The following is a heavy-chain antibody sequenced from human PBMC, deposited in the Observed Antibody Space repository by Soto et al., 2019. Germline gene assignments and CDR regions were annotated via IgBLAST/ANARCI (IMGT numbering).Heavy chain of an antibody. CDR3: ARDATVTTLRSYYYYGMDV. D-gene: IGHD4-17*01. V-gene: IGHV1-18*01. J-gene: IGHJ6*02. CDR2: ISAYNGNT. CDR1: GYTFTSYG. Sequence: ASVKVSCKASGYTFTSYGISWVRQAPGQGLEWMGWISAYNGNTNYAQKLQGRVTMTTDTSTSTAYMELRSLRSDDTAVYYCARDATVTTLRSYYYYGMDVWGQGTTVTVS.